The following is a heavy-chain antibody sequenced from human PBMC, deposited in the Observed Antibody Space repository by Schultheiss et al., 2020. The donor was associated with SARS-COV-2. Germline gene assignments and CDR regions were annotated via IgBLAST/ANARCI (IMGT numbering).Heavy chain of an antibody. CDR3: ARRGRGSSTSCYTCWFDP. V-gene: IGHV4-34*01. D-gene: IGHD2-2*02. J-gene: IGHJ5*02. Sequence: SETLSLTCGVYGGSFSAYYWSWIRQPPEKGLEWIGEINHSGGTNYNPSLKSRVSISVDTSKNQFSLKLSSVTAADTAVYYCARRGRGSSTSCYTCWFDPWSQGTLVTVSS. CDR2: INHSGGT. CDR1: GGSFSAYY.